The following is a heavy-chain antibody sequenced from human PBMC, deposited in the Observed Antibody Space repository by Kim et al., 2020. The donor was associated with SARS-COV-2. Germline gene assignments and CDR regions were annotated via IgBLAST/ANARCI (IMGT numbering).Heavy chain of an antibody. CDR1: GFTFSTYK. CDR3: ARVANIGWHFDL. Sequence: GGSLRLSCAASGFTFSTYKMNWVRQAPGKGLEWVSYITSSSTTIYYADSVKGRFTISRDNAKNLLYLQMNSLRDEDTAEYYCARVANIGWHFDLWGRGTLVTVSS. V-gene: IGHV3-48*02. CDR2: ITSSSTTI. J-gene: IGHJ2*01.